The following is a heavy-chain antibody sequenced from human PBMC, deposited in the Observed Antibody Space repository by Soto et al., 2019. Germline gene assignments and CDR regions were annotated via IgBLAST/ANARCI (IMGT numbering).Heavy chain of an antibody. V-gene: IGHV4-59*01. Sequence: SETLSLTSTVAVGSISSYYWRWIRQPPGKGLEWIGYIYYSGSTNYNPSLKSRVTISVDTSKNQFSLKLSSVTAADTAVYYCARGNFDSLSYGMDVWGQGTTVTVSS. D-gene: IGHD3-9*01. CDR3: ARGNFDSLSYGMDV. CDR1: VGSISSYY. CDR2: IYYSGST. J-gene: IGHJ6*02.